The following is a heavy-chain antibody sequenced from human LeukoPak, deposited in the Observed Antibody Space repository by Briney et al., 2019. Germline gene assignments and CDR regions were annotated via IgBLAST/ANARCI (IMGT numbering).Heavy chain of an antibody. J-gene: IGHJ3*02. V-gene: IGHV4-59*01. CDR1: GGSFSGYY. CDR3: ARESKRPRAFDI. Sequence: KPSETLSLTCAVYGGSFSGYYWSWIRQPPGKGLEWIGYIYYSGSTNYNPSLKSRVTISVDTSKNQFSLKLSSVTAADTAVYYCARESKRPRAFDIWGQGTMVTVSS. D-gene: IGHD1-1*01. CDR2: IYYSGST.